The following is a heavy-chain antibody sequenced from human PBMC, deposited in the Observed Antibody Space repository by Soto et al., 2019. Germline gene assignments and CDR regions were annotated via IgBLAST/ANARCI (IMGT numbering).Heavy chain of an antibody. CDR3: ARHHDS. CDR1: GGSLSSYY. V-gene: IGHV4-59*08. CDR2: IYYSGST. Sequence: SEDLSLPCTGSGGSLSSYYWSWIRQPPGKGLEWIGYIYYSGSTNYNPSLKSRVTISVDTSKNQFSLKLSSVTAADTAVYHCARHHDSWGQGTLVTVS. J-gene: IGHJ4*02.